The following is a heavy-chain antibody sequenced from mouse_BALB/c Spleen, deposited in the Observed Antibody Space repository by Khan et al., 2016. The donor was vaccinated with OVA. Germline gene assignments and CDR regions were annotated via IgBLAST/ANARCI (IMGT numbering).Heavy chain of an antibody. CDR3: ARRRGGYYFDY. CDR2: INPRSGYT. V-gene: IGHV1-4*02. J-gene: IGHJ2*01. CDR1: DYTFTSYT. Sequence: QVQLQQSAAELARPGASVKMSCKASDYTFTSYTMHWVKQRPGQGLEWIGYINPRSGYTDYNQTFKDKTTLTADKSSSTAYMQLSSLTSEDSAVYYCARRRGGYYFDYWGQGTTLTVSS.